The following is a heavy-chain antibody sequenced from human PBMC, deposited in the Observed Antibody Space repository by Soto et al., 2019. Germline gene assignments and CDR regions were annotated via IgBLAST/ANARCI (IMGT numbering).Heavy chain of an antibody. V-gene: IGHV4-59*01. CDR2: IYYSGST. CDR1: GGSISSYY. D-gene: IGHD3-10*01. J-gene: IGHJ4*02. CDR3: AREAGSTAGSGSLFDY. Sequence: SETLSLTCTVSGGSISSYYWSWIRQPPGKGLEWIGYIYYSGSTNYNPSLKRRVTISVDTSKNQFSLKLSSVTAADTAVYYCAREAGSTAGSGSLFDYWGQGTLVTVSS.